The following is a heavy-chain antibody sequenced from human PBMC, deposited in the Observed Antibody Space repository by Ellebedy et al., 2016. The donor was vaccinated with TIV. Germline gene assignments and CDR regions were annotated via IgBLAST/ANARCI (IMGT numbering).Heavy chain of an antibody. CDR1: GGTFSSYA. D-gene: IGHD4-23*01. V-gene: IGHV1-69*13. CDR3: ASGGNSRWDYYGMDV. CDR2: IIPIFGTA. J-gene: IGHJ6*02. Sequence: AASVKVSCKASGGTFSSYAISWVRQAPGQGLEWMGGIIPIFGTANYAQKFQGRVTITADESTSTAYMELSSLRSEDTAVYYCASGGNSRWDYYGMDVWGQGTTVTVSS.